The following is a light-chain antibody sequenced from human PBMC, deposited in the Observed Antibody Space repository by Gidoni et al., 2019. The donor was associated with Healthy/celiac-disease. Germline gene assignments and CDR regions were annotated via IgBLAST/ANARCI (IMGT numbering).Light chain of an antibody. J-gene: IGKJ2*01. CDR1: QSVSRY. CDR3: QQYNNWPQT. V-gene: IGKV3-15*01. Sequence: EIVMTQSPATLSVSPGERATLSCRASQSVSRYLAWDQQKPGQAPRLLIYGASTRATGIPARFSGSGSGTEFTLTISSLQSEDFAVYYCQQYNNWPQTFGQXTKLEIK. CDR2: GAS.